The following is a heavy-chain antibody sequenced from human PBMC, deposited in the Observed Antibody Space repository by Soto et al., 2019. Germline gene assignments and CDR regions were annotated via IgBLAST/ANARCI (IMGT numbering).Heavy chain of an antibody. CDR1: GGSIISYY. Sequence: KPSETLSLTCTVSGGSIISYYWSWSRQPPGKGLEWIGYIYYIGSTNYNPSLKSRVTISVDTSKNQFSLKLSSVTAADTAVYYCARGLRRQLLNWFDPWGQGTLVTVS. D-gene: IGHD2-2*01. V-gene: IGHV4-59*01. J-gene: IGHJ5*02. CDR3: ARGLRRQLLNWFDP. CDR2: IYYIGST.